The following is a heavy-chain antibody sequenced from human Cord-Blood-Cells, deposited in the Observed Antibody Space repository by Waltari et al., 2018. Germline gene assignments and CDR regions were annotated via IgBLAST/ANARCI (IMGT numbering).Heavy chain of an antibody. CDR3: ARRIAAAGFGCDAFDI. V-gene: IGHV4-34*01. Sequence: QVQLQQWGAGLLKPSETLSLTCAVYGGSFSGYYWSWIRQPPGTGLEWIGEINHSGSTNEKPSLKSRFTISVDTSKNQFSLKMSSVTAADTAVYYWARRIAAAGFGCDAFDIWGQGTMVTVSS. D-gene: IGHD6-13*01. J-gene: IGHJ3*02. CDR2: INHSGST. CDR1: GGSFSGYY.